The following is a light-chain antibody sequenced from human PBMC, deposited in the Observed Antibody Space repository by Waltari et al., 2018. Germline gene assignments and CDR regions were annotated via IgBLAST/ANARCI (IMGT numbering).Light chain of an antibody. CDR3: QQYQKSPWT. J-gene: IGKJ1*01. Sequence: DIQMTQSPSTLSASVGDRVTITCRASQIFNNWLAWFQQKPGKAPKVLIYKASILESGVASRFSGSVSGTEFTLTISSLQPDDFGSYYCQQYQKSPWTFGQGTKVEIK. CDR1: QIFNNW. CDR2: KAS. V-gene: IGKV1-5*03.